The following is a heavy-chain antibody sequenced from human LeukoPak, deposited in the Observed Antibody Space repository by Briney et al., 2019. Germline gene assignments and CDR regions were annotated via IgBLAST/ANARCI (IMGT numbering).Heavy chain of an antibody. CDR2: ITAGGTYI. Sequence: GGSLRLSCEASEFTFSSYEMIWVRQAPGKGLEWVSYITAGGTYIRYADSVRGRFTISRDNAKNSLYLQMDSLKSEDTAVYYCARETQACGGDCYDYWGQGTQVTVSS. D-gene: IGHD2-21*01. CDR1: EFTFSSYE. CDR3: ARETQACGGDCYDY. V-gene: IGHV3-48*03. J-gene: IGHJ4*02.